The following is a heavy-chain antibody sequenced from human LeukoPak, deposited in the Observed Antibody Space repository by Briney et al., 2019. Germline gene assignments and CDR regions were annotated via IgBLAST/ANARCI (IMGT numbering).Heavy chain of an antibody. Sequence: GASVKVSCKASGYTFTSYGISWVRQAPGQGLEWMGWISAYNGNTNYAQKLQGRVTMTTDTSTSTAYMELRSLRSDDTAVYYCARDSIIAAAGDFDYWGQGTLVTVSS. CDR3: ARDSIIAAAGDFDY. V-gene: IGHV1-18*01. CDR1: GYTFTSYG. J-gene: IGHJ4*02. CDR2: ISAYNGNT. D-gene: IGHD6-13*01.